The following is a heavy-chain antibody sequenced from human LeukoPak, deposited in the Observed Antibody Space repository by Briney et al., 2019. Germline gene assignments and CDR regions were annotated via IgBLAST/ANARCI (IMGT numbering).Heavy chain of an antibody. J-gene: IGHJ5*02. CDR2: IYYTGNT. D-gene: IGHD4/OR15-4a*01. CDR3: ARPDYANYYFDP. CDR1: GGSISSRSYY. Sequence: SETLSLTCTVSGGSISSRSYYWGWIRQPPGKGLEWIGSIYYTGNTYYNPSLMSRVTISVDTPKSQFSLRLSSVTAADTAVYYCARPDYANYYFDPWGQGTLVTVSS. V-gene: IGHV4-39*01.